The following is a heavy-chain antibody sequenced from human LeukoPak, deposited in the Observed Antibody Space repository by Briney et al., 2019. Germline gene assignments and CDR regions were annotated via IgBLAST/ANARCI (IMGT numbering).Heavy chain of an antibody. J-gene: IGHJ4*02. V-gene: IGHV4-39*07. CDR2: IYYSGST. D-gene: IGHD3-22*01. CDR1: GGSISSGSYY. Sequence: SETLSLTCTVSGGSISSGSYYWGWIRQPPGKGLEWIGSIYYSGSTNYNPSLQSRVTISVDTSKNHFSLRLSSVTAADTAVYYCARENSYYDSSGYYYGSGYFDYWGQGTLVTVSS. CDR3: ARENSYYDSSGYYYGSGYFDY.